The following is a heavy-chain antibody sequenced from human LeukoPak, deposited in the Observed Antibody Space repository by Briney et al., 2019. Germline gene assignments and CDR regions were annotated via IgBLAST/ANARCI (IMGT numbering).Heavy chain of an antibody. CDR2: ISSSSSYI. V-gene: IGHV3-21*01. D-gene: IGHD5/OR15-5a*01. CDR3: ARDGSTFDAFDI. J-gene: IGHJ3*02. Sequence: GGSLRLSCAASGVTFSSYSMNWVRQAPGKGLEWVSSISSSSSYIYYADSVKGRFTISRDNAKNSLYLQMNSLRAEDTAVYYCARDGSTFDAFDIWGQGTMVTVSS. CDR1: GVTFSSYS.